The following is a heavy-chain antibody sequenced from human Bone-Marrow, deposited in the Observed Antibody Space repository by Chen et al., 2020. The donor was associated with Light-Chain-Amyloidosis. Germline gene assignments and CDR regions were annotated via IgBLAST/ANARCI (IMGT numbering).Heavy chain of an antibody. V-gene: IGHV3-7*01. CDR2: IRQAGNEK. CDR1: GFTFSDYW. Sequence: EVQLVESGGGLVQPGGSLRPACAASGFTFSDYWMNWVRQAPGKGLEWVANIRQAGNEKYYVDSVNDRFTISRDNAKRSLYLQMDSLRADDTAVYYCARSPTVATQAFDIWGQGTMVIVS. J-gene: IGHJ3*02. CDR3: ARSPTVATQAFDI. D-gene: IGHD5-12*01.